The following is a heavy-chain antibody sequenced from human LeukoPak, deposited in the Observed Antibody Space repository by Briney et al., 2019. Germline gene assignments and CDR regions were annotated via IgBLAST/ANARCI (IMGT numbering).Heavy chain of an antibody. J-gene: IGHJ4*02. D-gene: IGHD6-19*01. Sequence: SQTLSLTCVVSGDSVSSKNGAWNWIRQSPSRGLEWLGRTYYRSKWYNDYAESMEGRMTISLDTSRNQYSLHLNSVTPDDTAVYYCARDFGTTGWHTFDYWGQGTLVTVSS. CDR2: TYYRSKWYN. CDR3: ARDFGTTGWHTFDY. V-gene: IGHV6-1*01. CDR1: GDSVSSKNGA.